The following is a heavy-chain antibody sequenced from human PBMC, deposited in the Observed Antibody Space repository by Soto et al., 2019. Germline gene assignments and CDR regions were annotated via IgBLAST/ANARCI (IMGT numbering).Heavy chain of an antibody. Sequence: QVPLVQSGAEVKKPGASVKVSCKASGYTFTSYGISWVRQAPGQGLEWMGWISAYNGNTNYAQKLQGRVTMTTDTSTSTAYMELRRLRSDDTAVYYCARGTPQGLLAAAFSGYYMDVWGKGTTVTVSS. J-gene: IGHJ6*03. CDR3: ARGTPQGLLAAAFSGYYMDV. CDR1: GYTFTSYG. D-gene: IGHD6-13*01. V-gene: IGHV1-18*01. CDR2: ISAYNGNT.